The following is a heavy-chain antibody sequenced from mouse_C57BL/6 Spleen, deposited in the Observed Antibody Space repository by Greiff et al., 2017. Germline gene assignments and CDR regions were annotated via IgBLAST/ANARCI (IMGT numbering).Heavy chain of an antibody. CDR1: GYAFTSSW. D-gene: IGHD1-2*01. CDR2: IDPGDGDT. V-gene: IGHV1-82*01. J-gene: IGHJ4*01. Sequence: QVQLKQSGPELVKPGASVKISCKASGYAFTSSWMNWVKQRPGQGLEWIGGIDPGDGDTNYNGKFKGKATLTADKSSSTAYMQLSSLTSEDSAVYFCARGKTAYYSAMDYWGQGTSVTVSS. CDR3: ARGKTAYYSAMDY.